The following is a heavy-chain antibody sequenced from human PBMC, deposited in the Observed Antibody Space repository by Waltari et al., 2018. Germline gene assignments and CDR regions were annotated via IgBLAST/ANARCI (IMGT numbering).Heavy chain of an antibody. D-gene: IGHD2-15*01. J-gene: IGHJ6*02. Sequence: QIQLQQWGAGLLKPSETLSLTCAVYGRSFNVYYWGCIRQAPGKGLEWIGEINHSGNINYNPSLKSRVAISVDTPKNQFSLKVTSVAAADTAVYYCARLEDCTGGHCYTANHYAVDVWGRGTTVTVSS. CDR2: INHSGNI. CDR1: GRSFNVYY. V-gene: IGHV4-34*02. CDR3: ARLEDCTGGHCYTANHYAVDV.